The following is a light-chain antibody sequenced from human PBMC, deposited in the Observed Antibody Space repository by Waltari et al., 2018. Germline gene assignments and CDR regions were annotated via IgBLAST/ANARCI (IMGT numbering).Light chain of an antibody. V-gene: IGKV3-11*01. J-gene: IGKJ3*01. CDR3: QQRSKWPLT. CDR1: QSVGSY. Sequence: EIVLTHSPATLPLSPGERATLSCRASQSVGSYLAWYQQKPSQAPRLLIYDASNRATGIPARFSGSGSGTDFTLTISSLEPEDFAVYYCQQRSKWPLTFGPGTKVDIK. CDR2: DAS.